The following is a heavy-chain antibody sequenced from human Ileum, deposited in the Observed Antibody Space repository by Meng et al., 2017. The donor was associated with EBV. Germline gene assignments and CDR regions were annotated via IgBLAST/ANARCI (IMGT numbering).Heavy chain of an antibody. Sequence: QVQLEEAGPGLVKPSGTLSLTCAVSGDSISSNNWWSGVRQPPGKGLEWIGEIYHSGSTNYNPSFKSRVTMSVDKSKNQISLNLSSVTAADTAVYYCASGRDYAWHSWGRGTLVTVSS. V-gene: IGHV4-4*02. CDR3: ASGRDYAWHS. D-gene: IGHD4-17*01. CDR2: IYHSGST. CDR1: GDSISSNNW. J-gene: IGHJ4*02.